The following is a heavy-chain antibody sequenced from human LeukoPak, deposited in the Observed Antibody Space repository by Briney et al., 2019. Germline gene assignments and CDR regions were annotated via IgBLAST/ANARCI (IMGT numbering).Heavy chain of an antibody. CDR1: GYTFTSYD. CDR2: MNPNSGNT. J-gene: IGHJ5*02. D-gene: IGHD1-7*01. Sequence: GASVKVSCKAPGYTFTSYDINWVRQATGQGLEWMGWMNPNSGNTGYAQKFQGRVTMTRNTSISTAYMELSSLRSEDTAVYYRARGSITGTTGIWFDPWGQGTLVTVSS. CDR3: ARGSITGTTGIWFDP. V-gene: IGHV1-8*01.